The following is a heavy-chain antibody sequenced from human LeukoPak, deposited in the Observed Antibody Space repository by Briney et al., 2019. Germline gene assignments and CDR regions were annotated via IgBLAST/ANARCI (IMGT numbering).Heavy chain of an antibody. CDR3: ARALWYCGGDCYSGYFQH. J-gene: IGHJ1*01. D-gene: IGHD2-21*02. CDR1: GGSISSYY. V-gene: IGHV4-59*13. Sequence: SETLSLTCTVSGGSISSYYWSWIRQPPGKGLEWIGYIYYSGSTNYNPSLKSRVTISVDTSKNQFSLKLSSVTAADTAVYYCARALWYCGGDCYSGYFQHWGQGTLVTVSS. CDR2: IYYSGST.